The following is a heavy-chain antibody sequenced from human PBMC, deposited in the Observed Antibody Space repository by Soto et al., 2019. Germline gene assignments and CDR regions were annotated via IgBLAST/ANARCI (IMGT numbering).Heavy chain of an antibody. J-gene: IGHJ4*02. V-gene: IGHV3-43*01. CDR2: ISWDGGST. D-gene: IGHD6-13*01. CDR1: GFTFDDYT. CDR3: AKDSAAAGTVYYFDY. Sequence: EVQLVESGGVVVQPGGSLRLSCAASGFTFDDYTMHWVRQAPGKGLEWVSLISWDGGSTYYVDSVKGRFTISRDNSKNSLYLQMNGLRTEDTALYYCAKDSAAAGTVYYFDYWGQGTLVTVSS.